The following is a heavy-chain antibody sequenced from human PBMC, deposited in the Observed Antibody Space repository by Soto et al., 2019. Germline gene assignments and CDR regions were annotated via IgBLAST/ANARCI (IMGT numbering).Heavy chain of an antibody. D-gene: IGHD3-3*01. CDR3: AGDTKGDFWSGFYYYYYGMDV. J-gene: IGHJ6*02. CDR2: IKQDGSEK. V-gene: IGHV3-7*03. Sequence: GGSLRLSCAASGFTFSRYWMSWVRQAPGKGLEWVANIKQDGSEKYYVDSVKGRFTMSRDNAKNLLYLQMNSLRAEDTAVYYCAGDTKGDFWSGFYYYYYGMDVWGQGATVTVSS. CDR1: GFTFSRYW.